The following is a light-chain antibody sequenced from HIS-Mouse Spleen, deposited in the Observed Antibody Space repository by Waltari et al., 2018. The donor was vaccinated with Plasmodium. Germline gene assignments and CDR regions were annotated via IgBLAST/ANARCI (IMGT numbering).Light chain of an antibody. Sequence: DIVMTQSPDSLAVSLGERATINCKSSQSVLYSSNNKNYLAWYQQKPGQPPKLLIYWASTRESGVPDRFSGSWSGTDFTLPISSLQAEDVAVYYCQQYYSTPLTFGGGTKGEIK. CDR3: QQYYSTPLT. CDR1: QSVLYSSNNKNY. CDR2: WAS. J-gene: IGKJ4*01. V-gene: IGKV4-1*01.